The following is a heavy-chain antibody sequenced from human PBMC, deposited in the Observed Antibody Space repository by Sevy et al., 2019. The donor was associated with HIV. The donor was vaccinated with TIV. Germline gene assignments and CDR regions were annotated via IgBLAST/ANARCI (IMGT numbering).Heavy chain of an antibody. J-gene: IGHJ3*02. V-gene: IGHV4-31*11. CDR2: IYYSGST. D-gene: IGHD3-22*01. CDR1: GGSISSGGYS. CDR3: ARGEYDSRLTGAFDI. Sequence: SETLSLTCAVSGGSISSGGYSWSWIRQPPGKGLEWIGYIYYSGSTYYNPSLKSRVTISVDTSKNQFSLKLSSVTAADTAVYYCARGEYDSRLTGAFDIWGQGTMVTVSS.